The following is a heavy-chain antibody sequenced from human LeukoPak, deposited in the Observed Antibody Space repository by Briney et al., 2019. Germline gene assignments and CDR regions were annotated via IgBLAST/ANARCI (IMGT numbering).Heavy chain of an antibody. Sequence: GASVKVSCKASGGTFSSYAISWVRQAPGQGLEWMGGIIPIFGTANYAQKFQGRVTITAEESTSTAYMELSSLRSEDTAVYYCARVFSSSWASVFMANNWFDPWGQGTLVTVSS. CDR2: IIPIFGTA. CDR3: ARVFSSSWASVFMANNWFDP. V-gene: IGHV1-69*13. CDR1: GGTFSSYA. J-gene: IGHJ5*02. D-gene: IGHD6-13*01.